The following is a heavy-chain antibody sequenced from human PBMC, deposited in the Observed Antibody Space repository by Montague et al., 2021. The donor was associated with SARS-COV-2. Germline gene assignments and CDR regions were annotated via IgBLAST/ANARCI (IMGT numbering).Heavy chain of an antibody. V-gene: IGHV4-34*01. Sequence: SETLSLTCTVYYGSFSGYYWSWIRQAPGKGLEWIGEINHSGTTNYNPSLKSRVAMSVDTSKNQFSLNLTSVSAADTAVYYCARGGSFCFDDVWYLPRSGFDSWGQGTLVTVSS. CDR3: ARGGSFCFDDVWYLPRSGFDS. CDR2: INHSGTT. J-gene: IGHJ5*01. CDR1: YGSFSGYY. D-gene: IGHD2-8*01.